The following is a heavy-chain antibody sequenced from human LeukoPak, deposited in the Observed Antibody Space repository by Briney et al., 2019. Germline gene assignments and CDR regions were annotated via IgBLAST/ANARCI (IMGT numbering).Heavy chain of an antibody. CDR3: ATTMVRGVITIPYFDY. V-gene: IGHV1-69*13. J-gene: IGHJ4*02. Sequence: SVKVSYKASGGTFSSYAISWVRQAPGQGLEWMGGIIPIFGTANYAQKFQGRVTITADESTSTAYMELSSLRSEDTAVYYCATTMVRGVITIPYFDYWGQGTLVTVSS. D-gene: IGHD3-10*01. CDR1: GGTFSSYA. CDR2: IIPIFGTA.